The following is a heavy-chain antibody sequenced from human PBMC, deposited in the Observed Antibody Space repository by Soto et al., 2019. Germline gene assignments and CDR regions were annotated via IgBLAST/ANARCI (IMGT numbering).Heavy chain of an antibody. V-gene: IGHV3-23*01. D-gene: IGHD6-13*01. J-gene: IGHJ5*02. Sequence: EVQLLESGGGLVQPGGSLRLSCAASGFTFSSYAMSWVRQAPGKGLEWVSAISGSGGSTYYADSVKGRFTISRDNAKNTLYLQMNSLRAEDTAVYYCAKIWGSSWYSPKANWFDPWGQGTLVTVSS. CDR3: AKIWGSSWYSPKANWFDP. CDR2: ISGSGGST. CDR1: GFTFSSYA.